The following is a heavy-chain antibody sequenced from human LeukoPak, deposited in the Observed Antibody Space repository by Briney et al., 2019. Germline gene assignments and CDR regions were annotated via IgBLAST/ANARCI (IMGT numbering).Heavy chain of an antibody. D-gene: IGHD2-2*01. Sequence: TSETLSLTCAVYGGSFSGYYWSWIRQPPGKGLEWIGEINHSGSTNYNPSLESRVTISVDTSKNQFSLKLSSVTAADTAVYYCAGGSYQPLLWWGQGTLVTVSS. CDR3: AGGSYQPLLW. J-gene: IGHJ4*02. V-gene: IGHV4-34*01. CDR1: GGSFSGYY. CDR2: INHSGST.